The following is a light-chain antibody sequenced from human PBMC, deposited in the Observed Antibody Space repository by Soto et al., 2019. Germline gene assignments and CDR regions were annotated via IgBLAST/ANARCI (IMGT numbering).Light chain of an antibody. CDR1: SGHSSYA. V-gene: IGLV4-69*01. CDR3: PTWDTGARVV. Sequence: QLVLTQSPSASASLGASVKLTCTLSSGHSSYAIAWHQQQPEKGPRYLMKLSSDGSHSKGDGIPDRVSGSSSGAERYLTISSLKSEDEAGYYCPTWDTGARVVFGGGTEGTVL. CDR2: LSSDGSH. J-gene: IGLJ2*01.